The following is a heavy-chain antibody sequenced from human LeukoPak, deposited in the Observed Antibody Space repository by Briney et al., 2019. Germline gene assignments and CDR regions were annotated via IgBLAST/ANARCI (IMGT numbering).Heavy chain of an antibody. CDR3: ARGGNSLDY. J-gene: IGHJ4*02. V-gene: IGHV3-48*01. CDR1: GFTFSSYS. Sequence: GGSLRLSCAASGFTFSSYSMNWVRQAPGKGLEWVSYISSSSAIYYADSVKGRFTISRDNAKNSLYLQMNSLRVEDTAVYYCARGGNSLDYWGQGTLVTVSS. D-gene: IGHD3-10*01. CDR2: ISSSSAI.